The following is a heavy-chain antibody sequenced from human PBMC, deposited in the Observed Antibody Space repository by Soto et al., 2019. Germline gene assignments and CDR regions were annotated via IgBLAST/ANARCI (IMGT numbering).Heavy chain of an antibody. CDR1: GFSLSTSGVG. D-gene: IGHD2-21*01. J-gene: IGHJ4*02. V-gene: IGHV2-5*02. CDR2: IYWDDDK. CDR3: AGRGIVGSRWDDFDD. Sequence: QITLRESGPTLVKPTQTLTLTCTFSGFSLSTSGVGVGWIRQPPGKALEWLALIYWDDDKRYSPSLKSRAIIAKDTSKNQVVRTMTNMDPVDTGPYYCAGRGIVGSRWDDFDDWGQGTLVTVSS.